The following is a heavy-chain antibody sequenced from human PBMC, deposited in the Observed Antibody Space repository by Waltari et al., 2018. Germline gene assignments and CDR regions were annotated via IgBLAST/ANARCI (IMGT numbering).Heavy chain of an antibody. CDR2: VNPKRGTT. J-gene: IGHJ5*02. CDR1: GYTFINYE. V-gene: IGHV1-8*02. CDR3: ARGRDVVANVDYNWFDP. Sequence: QVQLVQTGAEVLRPGAAVTVSCQASGYTFINYEINWVRQAAGQGLEWMGWVNPKRGTTGYAQKFQGRVSLTQDRFTRTAYMEQSNLRSDDTAGFYGARGRDVVANVDYNWFDPWGQGTLVTVSS. D-gene: IGHD3-16*02.